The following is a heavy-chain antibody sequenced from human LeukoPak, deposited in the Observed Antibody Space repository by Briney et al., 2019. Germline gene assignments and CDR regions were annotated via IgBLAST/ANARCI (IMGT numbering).Heavy chain of an antibody. D-gene: IGHD3-10*01. CDR3: AKAFGGLRLGDYYMDV. J-gene: IGHJ6*03. CDR2: ISGSGGST. CDR1: GFTFSSYA. Sequence: GGSLRLSCAASGFTFSSYAMSWVRQAPGKGLEWVSAISGSGGSTYYADSVKGRFTISRDNSKNTLYLQMNSLRAEDTAVYYCAKAFGGLRLGDYYMDVWGKGTTVTVSS. V-gene: IGHV3-23*01.